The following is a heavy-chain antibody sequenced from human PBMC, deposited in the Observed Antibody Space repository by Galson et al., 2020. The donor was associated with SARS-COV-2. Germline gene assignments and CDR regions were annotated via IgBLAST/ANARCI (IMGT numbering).Heavy chain of an antibody. Sequence: GWTLRLSCTASGFSISNHAMTWVRQAPGKGMDWVSLVSASGDTTYYADSVKGRFTLSRDNSSDTLYLQLDSLRAEDTALYFCATEQQMSKILGVFVSWGQGTLVAVSS. CDR2: VSASGDTT. V-gene: IGHV3-23*01. CDR1: GFSISNHA. D-gene: IGHD3-16*01. CDR3: ATEQQMSKILGVFVS. J-gene: IGHJ4*02.